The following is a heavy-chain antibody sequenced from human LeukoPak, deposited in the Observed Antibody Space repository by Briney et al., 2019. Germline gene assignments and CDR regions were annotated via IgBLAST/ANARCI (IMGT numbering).Heavy chain of an antibody. CDR2: IKQDGGEK. CDR3: ATEGWNYGKLSFDN. CDR1: GFTFISYV. V-gene: IGHV3-7*01. J-gene: IGHJ4*02. Sequence: TGGSLRLSCAASGFTFISYVMSWVRQAPGKGLEWVANIKQDGGEKYYEDSVKGRFTISRNNVRNSLSLEMNSLRAEDTAVYYCATEGWNYGKLSFDNWGQGTLVTVSS. D-gene: IGHD1-7*01.